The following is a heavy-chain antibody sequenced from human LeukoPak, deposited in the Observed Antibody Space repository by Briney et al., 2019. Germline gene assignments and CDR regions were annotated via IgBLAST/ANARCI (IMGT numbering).Heavy chain of an antibody. J-gene: IGHJ5*02. CDR2: INHSGST. CDR1: GGSFSGYY. CDR3: ARGPSGSLGRRRSPLDP. V-gene: IGHV4-34*01. D-gene: IGHD1-26*01. Sequence: SETLSLTCAVYGGSFSGYYWSWIRQPPGKGLEWIGEINHSGSTNYNPSLKSRVTISVDTSKNQFSLKLSSVTAADTAVYYCARGPSGSLGRRRSPLDPWGQGTLVTVSS.